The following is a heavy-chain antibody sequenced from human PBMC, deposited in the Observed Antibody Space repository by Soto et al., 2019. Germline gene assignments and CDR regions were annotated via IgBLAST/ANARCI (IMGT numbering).Heavy chain of an antibody. CDR3: ATWIQLWDDAFDI. V-gene: IGHV1-18*01. J-gene: IGHJ3*02. D-gene: IGHD5-18*01. CDR1: GYTFTSYG. CDR2: ISAYNGNT. Sequence: ASVKVSCKASGYTFTSYGISWVRQAPGQGLEWMGWISAYNGNTNYAQKLQGRVTMTTDTSTSTAYMELRSLRSDDTAVYYCATWIQLWDDAFDIWRQGIMVTVS.